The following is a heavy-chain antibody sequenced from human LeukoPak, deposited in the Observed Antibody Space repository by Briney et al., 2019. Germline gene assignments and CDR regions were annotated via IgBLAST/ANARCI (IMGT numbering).Heavy chain of an antibody. CDR3: ARGDYYDSSGRYFDAFDI. CDR2: MHPNSGNT. D-gene: IGHD3-22*01. Sequence: GASVKVSCKASGYTFTSYDINWVPQATGQELEWMGWMHPNSGNTGYAQKFQGRVTMTRNTSISTAYMELSSLRSEDTAVYYCARGDYYDSSGRYFDAFDIWGQGTMVTVSS. V-gene: IGHV1-8*02. J-gene: IGHJ3*02. CDR1: GYTFTSYD.